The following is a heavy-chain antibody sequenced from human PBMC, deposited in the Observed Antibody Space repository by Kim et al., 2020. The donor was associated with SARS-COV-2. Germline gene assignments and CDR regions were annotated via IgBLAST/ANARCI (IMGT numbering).Heavy chain of an antibody. V-gene: IGHV3-21*01. D-gene: IGHD4-17*01. CDR1: GFTFSSYS. Sequence: GGSLRLCCAASGFTFSSYSMNWVRQAPGKGLEWVSSISSSSSYIYYADSVKGRFTISRDNAKNSLYLQMNSLRAEDTAVYYCASTRGRDYGDYTFDYWGQGTLVTVSS. J-gene: IGHJ4*02. CDR3: ASTRGRDYGDYTFDY. CDR2: ISSSSSYI.